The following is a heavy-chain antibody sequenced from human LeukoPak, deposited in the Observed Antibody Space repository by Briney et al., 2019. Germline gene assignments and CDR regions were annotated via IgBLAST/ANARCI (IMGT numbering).Heavy chain of an antibody. J-gene: IGHJ4*02. D-gene: IGHD3-22*01. CDR1: GFTFSSYA. V-gene: IGHV3-30-3*01. CDR2: MSYDGSNK. Sequence: GGSLRLSCAASGFTFSSYAMHWVRQAPGKGLEWVAVMSYDGSNKYYADSVKGRFTISRDNAKNSLYLQMNSLRAEDTALYYCAKDITYGSSGFDYWGQGTLVTVSS. CDR3: AKDITYGSSGFDY.